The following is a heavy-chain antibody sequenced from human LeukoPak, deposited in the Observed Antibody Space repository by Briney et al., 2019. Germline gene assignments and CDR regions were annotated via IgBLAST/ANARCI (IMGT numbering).Heavy chain of an antibody. CDR2: IYYSGST. V-gene: IGHV4-59*01. J-gene: IGHJ4*02. CDR1: GGSISSYY. D-gene: IGHD1-26*01. CDR3: ARASGRGSYFNFDY. Sequence: SETLSLTCTVSGGSISSYYWSWIRQPPGKGLEWIGYIYYSGSTNYNLSLKSRVTISVDTSKNQFSLKLSSVTAADTAVYYCARASGRGSYFNFDYWGQGTLVTVSS.